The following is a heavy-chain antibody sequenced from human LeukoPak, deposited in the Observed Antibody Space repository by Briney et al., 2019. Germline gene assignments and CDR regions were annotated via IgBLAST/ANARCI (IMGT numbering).Heavy chain of an antibody. D-gene: IGHD3-22*01. CDR1: GFTFSSYA. V-gene: IGHV3-23*01. J-gene: IGHJ4*02. CDR3: AKGTTTGCYYDSSGYYYFDY. Sequence: GGSLRLSCAASGFTFSSYAMTWVRQAPGKGLEWVSTISGSGGSTYYADSVKGRFTISRDNSKNTLCLQMNSLRADDTAVYYCAKGTTTGCYYDSSGYYYFDYWGQGTLVTVSS. CDR2: ISGSGGST.